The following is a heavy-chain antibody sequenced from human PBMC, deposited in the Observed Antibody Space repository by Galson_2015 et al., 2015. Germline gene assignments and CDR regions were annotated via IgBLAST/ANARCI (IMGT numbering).Heavy chain of an antibody. V-gene: IGHV3-30*01. CDR2: ISYDGRDK. CDR1: GFTFSSYA. CDR3: ARDQSKGSADYYMDV. Sequence: SLRLSCAASGFTFSSYAMHWVRQAPGKGLGWVAVISYDGRDKHHADSVRGRFTISRDNSKNTLYLHMDSLRAEDTAVYYCARDQSKGSADYYMDVWGEGTTVTVSS. J-gene: IGHJ6*03. D-gene: IGHD2-2*01.